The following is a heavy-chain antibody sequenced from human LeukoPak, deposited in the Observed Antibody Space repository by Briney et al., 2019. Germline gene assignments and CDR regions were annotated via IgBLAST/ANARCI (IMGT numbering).Heavy chain of an antibody. D-gene: IGHD3-10*02. J-gene: IGHJ6*04. CDR1: GFTFSNYG. CDR3: AELGITMIGGV. CDR2: ISYDGSNK. V-gene: IGHV3-30*18. Sequence: GGSLRLSCATSGFTFSNYGMHWVRQAPGKGLQWVAIISYDGSNKYYADSVKGRFTISRDNSNNTLFLQMNSLRPEDTAIYYCAELGITMIGGVWGKGTTVTISS.